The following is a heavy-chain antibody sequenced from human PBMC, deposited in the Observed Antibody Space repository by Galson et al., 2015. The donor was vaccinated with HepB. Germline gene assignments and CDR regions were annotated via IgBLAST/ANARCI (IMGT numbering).Heavy chain of an antibody. V-gene: IGHV3-23*01. Sequence: SLRLSCAASGFTFRLYAMSWVRQAPGKGLEWVSAIRSSGTRKYYADSVKGRVTISRDNSKNTLFLQMNSLGAGDTAVYYCAKGYCDEASCLPLDNWGQGTLVTVSS. CDR2: IRSSGTRK. J-gene: IGHJ4*02. CDR1: GFTFRLYA. CDR3: AKGYCDEASCLPLDN. D-gene: IGHD2-15*01.